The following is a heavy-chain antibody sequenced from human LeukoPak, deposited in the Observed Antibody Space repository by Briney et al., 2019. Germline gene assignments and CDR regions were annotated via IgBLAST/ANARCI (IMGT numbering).Heavy chain of an antibody. Sequence: SETLSLTCTVSGGSISSYYWSWIRQPPGKGLEWIGYIYYSGSTNYNPSLKSRVTISVDTSKNQFSLKLSSVTAADTAVYYCARDKAYHYDSSGYLSSDAFDIWGQGTMVTVSS. CDR1: GGSISSYY. CDR2: IYYSGST. V-gene: IGHV4-59*01. J-gene: IGHJ3*02. D-gene: IGHD3-22*01. CDR3: ARDKAYHYDSSGYLSSDAFDI.